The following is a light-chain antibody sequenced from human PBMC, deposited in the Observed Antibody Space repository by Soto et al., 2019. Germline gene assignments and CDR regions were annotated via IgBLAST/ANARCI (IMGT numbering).Light chain of an antibody. Sequence: QSALTQPASVSGSPGQSITISCTGTSSDVGGYNYVSWYQQHPGKAPKLIIYDVSNRPSGVSDRFSGSKSGNTASLTISGLQIEDEADYYCSSFTSSVTYVFGTGTQLTVL. V-gene: IGLV2-14*03. J-gene: IGLJ1*01. CDR1: SSDVGGYNY. CDR3: SSFTSSVTYV. CDR2: DVS.